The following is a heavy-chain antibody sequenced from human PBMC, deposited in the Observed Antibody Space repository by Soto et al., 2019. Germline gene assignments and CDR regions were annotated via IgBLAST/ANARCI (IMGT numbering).Heavy chain of an antibody. Sequence: QVQLVQSGAEVKKPGASVKVSCKASGYTFTSYYMHWVRQAPGQGLEWMGIINPSGGSTSYAQKFQGRVTMTRDTSTSTVYMEMSSLRSEDTAVYYCASERILPYFDCPYAFDIWGQGTMVTVSS. CDR1: GYTFTSYY. V-gene: IGHV1-46*01. J-gene: IGHJ3*02. CDR3: ASERILPYFDCPYAFDI. D-gene: IGHD3-9*01. CDR2: INPSGGST.